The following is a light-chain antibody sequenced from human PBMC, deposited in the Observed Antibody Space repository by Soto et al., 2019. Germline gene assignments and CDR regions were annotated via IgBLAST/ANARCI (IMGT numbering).Light chain of an antibody. CDR2: TTS. CDR3: QQTYSNHPT. J-gene: IGKJ2*01. V-gene: IGKV1-39*01. Sequence: DIQMTQSPSSLFASVGDRVTITCRPSQSISTFLNWYQQAPEKGPKLLIYTTSNLHGGVPSRFAGSSSRTDFTLTSSSLPPEDFATYYCQQTYSNHPTFGQGTKLDIK. CDR1: QSISTF.